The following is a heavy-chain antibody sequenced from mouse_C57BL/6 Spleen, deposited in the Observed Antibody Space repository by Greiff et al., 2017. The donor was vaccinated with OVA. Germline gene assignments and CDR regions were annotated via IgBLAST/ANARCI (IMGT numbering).Heavy chain of an antibody. CDR1: GFTFSDYY. CDR3: ARGSNLYAMDY. Sequence: EVMLVESGGGLVQPGGSLKLSCAASGFTFSDYYMYWVRQTPEKRLEWVAYISNGGGSTYYPDTVKGRFTISRDNAKNTLYLQMSRLKSEDTAMYYCARGSNLYAMDYWGQGTSVTVSS. CDR2: ISNGGGST. D-gene: IGHD1-1*01. V-gene: IGHV5-12*01. J-gene: IGHJ4*01.